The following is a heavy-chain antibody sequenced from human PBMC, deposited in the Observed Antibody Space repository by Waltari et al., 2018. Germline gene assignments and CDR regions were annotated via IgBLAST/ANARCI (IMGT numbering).Heavy chain of an antibody. CDR2: IYSGGST. V-gene: IGHV3-53*01. J-gene: IGHJ4*02. Sequence: EVQLVESGGGLIQPGGSLRLSCAASGFTVSSNYMSWVRQAPGKGLEWVSVIYSGGSTYYAESVKGRVTMSRDNYKNTLYLQMNSLRAEDTAVYYCARVASKLEGYGDYVWYFDYWGQGTLVTVSS. CDR3: ARVASKLEGYGDYVWYFDY. CDR1: GFTVSSNY. D-gene: IGHD4-17*01.